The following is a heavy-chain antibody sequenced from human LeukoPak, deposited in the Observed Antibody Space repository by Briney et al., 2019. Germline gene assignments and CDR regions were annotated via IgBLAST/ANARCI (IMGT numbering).Heavy chain of an antibody. V-gene: IGHV3-9*01. CDR2: ISWNSDSI. J-gene: IGHJ6*02. CDR1: GFTYDDYA. D-gene: IGHD3-16*01. CDR3: AKVMITFGGVRYGMDV. Sequence: PGRSLRLSCAASGFTYDDYAMHGVRQVPGKGLEWVSGISWNSDSIGYADSVKGRFTISRDNAKNSLYLQMNSLRAEDTALYYCAKVMITFGGVRYGMDVWGQGTTVTVSS.